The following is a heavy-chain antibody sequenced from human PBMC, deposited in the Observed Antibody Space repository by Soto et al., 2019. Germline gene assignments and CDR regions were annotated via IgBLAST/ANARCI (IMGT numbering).Heavy chain of an antibody. D-gene: IGHD3-16*01. CDR3: AREPSGGLHFDY. J-gene: IGHJ4*02. CDR2: IWYDGSNK. Sequence: PGGSLRLSCAASGFTFSSYGMHWVRQAPGKGLEWVAVIWYDGSNKYYADSVKGRFTISRDNSKNTLYLQMNSLRAEDTAVYYCAREPSGGLHFDYWGQGTLVTVSS. V-gene: IGHV3-33*01. CDR1: GFTFSSYG.